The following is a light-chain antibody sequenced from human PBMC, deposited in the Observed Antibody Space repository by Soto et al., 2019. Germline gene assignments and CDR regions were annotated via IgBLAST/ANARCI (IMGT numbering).Light chain of an antibody. CDR2: DAA. Sequence: DIQMTQSPSSLSASVGDRVTITCQASQNINNYLNWYQQKPGRAPKLLIYDAANLEAGVPSRFRGSGSGTDFTFTISRLEPEDIATYYCQQYENLPTFGQGTRLEIK. V-gene: IGKV1-33*01. CDR3: QQYENLPT. CDR1: QNINNY. J-gene: IGKJ5*01.